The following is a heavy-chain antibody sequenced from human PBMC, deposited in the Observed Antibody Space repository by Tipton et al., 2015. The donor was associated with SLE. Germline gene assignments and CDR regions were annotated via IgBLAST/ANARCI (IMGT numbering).Heavy chain of an antibody. CDR2: ISWDGGST. CDR3: AKTTMILVVPPRDWYFDL. CDR1: GFTFDDYT. V-gene: IGHV3-43*01. Sequence: SLRLSCAASGFTFDDYTMHWVRQAPGKGLEWVSLISWDGGSTYYADPVKGRFTISRDNSKNTLYLQMNSLRAEDTAVYYCAKTTMILVVPPRDWYFDLWGRGPLVTVS. D-gene: IGHD3-22*01. J-gene: IGHJ2*01.